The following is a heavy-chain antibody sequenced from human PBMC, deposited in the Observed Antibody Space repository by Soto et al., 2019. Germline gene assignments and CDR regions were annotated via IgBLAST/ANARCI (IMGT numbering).Heavy chain of an antibody. J-gene: IGHJ5*02. CDR2: VHDSGTT. D-gene: IGHD3-10*01. CDR3: ARKRTGRYNWFDP. V-gene: IGHV4-59*01. Sequence: QVQLHQSGPGVAKPSETLSLTCTVAGGSPIDYYWSWIRQPPGEGLEWIRWVHDSGTTNYNPSLKSRVHMSIDTSKSQFSLKLNSVGAADKAVYYCARKRTGRYNWFDPWGQGTLVTVSS. CDR1: GGSPIDYY.